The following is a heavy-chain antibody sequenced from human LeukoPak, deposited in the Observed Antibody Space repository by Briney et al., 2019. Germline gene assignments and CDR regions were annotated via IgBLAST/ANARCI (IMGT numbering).Heavy chain of an antibody. D-gene: IGHD5-18*01. V-gene: IGHV4-59*08. CDR2: IYYSGST. Sequence: SETLSLTCTVSGGSISSYYWSWIRQPPGKGLEGIGYIYYSGSTNYNPSLKSRVTISVDTSKNQFSLKLSSVTAADTAVYYCARVDTAMVMLFDYWGQGTLVTVSS. CDR3: ARVDTAMVMLFDY. J-gene: IGHJ4*02. CDR1: GGSISSYY.